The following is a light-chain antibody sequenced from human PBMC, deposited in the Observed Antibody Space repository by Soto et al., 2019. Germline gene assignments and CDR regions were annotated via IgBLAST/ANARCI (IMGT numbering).Light chain of an antibody. V-gene: IGKV3-20*01. CDR1: QSVSRNY. Sequence: EIVLTQSPGTLSLSPGERATLSCRASQSVSRNYLAWYQQKPGQAPRLLIYGASSRATGIPDRFSGSGSGTDFTLTISRLEPEDFALYYCQQYDSPPWTFGQGTKVEIK. CDR3: QQYDSPPWT. CDR2: GAS. J-gene: IGKJ1*01.